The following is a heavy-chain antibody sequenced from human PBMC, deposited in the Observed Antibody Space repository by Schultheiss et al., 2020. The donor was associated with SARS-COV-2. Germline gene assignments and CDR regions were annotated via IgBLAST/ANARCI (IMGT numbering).Heavy chain of an antibody. Sequence: SVKVSCKASGYTFTSYGISWVRQAPGQGLEWMGGIIPIFGTANYAQKFQGRVTITADESTSTAYMELSSLRSEDTAFYYCAGPTQMKDIVVVDDYLYDMDVWGQGTAVTVSS. V-gene: IGHV1-69*13. CDR3: AGPTQMKDIVVVDDYLYDMDV. CDR1: GYTFTSYG. D-gene: IGHD2-15*01. J-gene: IGHJ6*02. CDR2: IIPIFGTA.